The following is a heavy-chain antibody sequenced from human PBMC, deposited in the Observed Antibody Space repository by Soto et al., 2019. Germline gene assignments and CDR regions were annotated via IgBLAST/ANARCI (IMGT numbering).Heavy chain of an antibody. V-gene: IGHV1-46*01. D-gene: IGHD2-21*02. CDR3: AKSGSGDRYYFDY. J-gene: IGHJ4*02. CDR1: GYTFTSYY. Sequence: GASVKVSCKASGYTFTSYYMHWVRQAPGQGLEWMGIINPSGGSTSYAQKFQGRVTMTRDTSTSTVYMELSSLRVEDTAVYYCAKSGSGDRYYFDYWGQGTLVTVSS. CDR2: INPSGGST.